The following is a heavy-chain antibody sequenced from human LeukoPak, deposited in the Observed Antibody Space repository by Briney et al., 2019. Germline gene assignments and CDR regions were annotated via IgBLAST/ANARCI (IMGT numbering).Heavy chain of an antibody. D-gene: IGHD1-1*01. CDR1: GDSISSGNYY. V-gene: IGHV4-61*02. CDR2: IYTSGST. J-gene: IGHJ3*02. CDR3: ARVSWERRGGAFDI. Sequence: PSQTLSLTCTVSGDSISSGNYYWSWIRQPAGKGLEWIGRIYTSGSTNYNPSLKSRVTMSVDTSKNQFSLKLSSVTAADTAVYYCARVSWERRGGAFDIWGQGTMVTVSS.